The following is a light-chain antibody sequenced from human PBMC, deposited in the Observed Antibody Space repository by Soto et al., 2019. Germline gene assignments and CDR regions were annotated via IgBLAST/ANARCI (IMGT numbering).Light chain of an antibody. Sequence: EIVLTQSPATLSLSPGERATLSCRASQSVSSYLAWYQQKPGQAPRLLIYAASTRDTGIPDRFNGSGSGTDFALTINRLEPEDFAVYYCQQYDGAPLTFGPGTKVDVK. CDR1: QSVSSY. V-gene: IGKV3-20*01. CDR2: AAS. CDR3: QQYDGAPLT. J-gene: IGKJ3*01.